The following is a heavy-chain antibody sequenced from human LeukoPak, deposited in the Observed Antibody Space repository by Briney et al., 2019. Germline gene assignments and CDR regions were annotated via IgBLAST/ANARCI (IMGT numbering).Heavy chain of an antibody. J-gene: IGHJ3*01. CDR1: GFTSSRCW. CDR2: IKEDGREK. CDR3: ARYYYDDSGYSEDAFDL. Sequence: GRSLRLSCAASGFTSSRCWRRGGRQAPGKGVEWGANIKEDGREKYHVDSVKGVFPSCRDNAKHSLYLQMNSLKIEAAAVYYCARYYYDDSGYSEDAFDLWGQGTMVTVSS. V-gene: IGHV3-7*01. D-gene: IGHD3-22*01.